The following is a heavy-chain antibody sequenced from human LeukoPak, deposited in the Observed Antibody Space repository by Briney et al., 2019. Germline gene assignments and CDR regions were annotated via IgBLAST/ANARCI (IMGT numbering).Heavy chain of an antibody. Sequence: SQTLPLTCAISGDSIFTNNVAWNWIRQSPSSGLEWLGRTYYRSKWSFDYAVSVKIRITINADTSKNQFSLQLSSVTPEDTAVYYCARGKYTSFDNWGQGTLVTVSS. V-gene: IGHV6-1*01. J-gene: IGHJ4*02. D-gene: IGHD6-6*01. CDR1: GDSIFTNNVA. CDR3: ARGKYTSFDN. CDR2: TYYRSKWSF.